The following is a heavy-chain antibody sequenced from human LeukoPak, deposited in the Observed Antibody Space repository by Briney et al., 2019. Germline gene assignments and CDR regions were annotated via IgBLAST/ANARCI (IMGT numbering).Heavy chain of an antibody. CDR1: GYTFTSYD. V-gene: IGHV1-8*01. Sequence: GASVKVSCKASGYTFTSYDINWVRQATGQGLEWMGWMNPNSGNTGYAQKLQGRVTMTRNTSISTAYMELSSLRSEDTAVYYCARDYGDHYYYYGMDVWGQGTTVTVSS. CDR3: ARDYGDHYYYYGMDV. D-gene: IGHD4-17*01. CDR2: MNPNSGNT. J-gene: IGHJ6*02.